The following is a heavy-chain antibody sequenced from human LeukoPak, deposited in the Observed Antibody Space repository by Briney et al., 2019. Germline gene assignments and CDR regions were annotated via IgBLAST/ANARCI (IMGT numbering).Heavy chain of an antibody. J-gene: IGHJ4*02. CDR3: AKDSVITMVRGVINDY. CDR1: GLTFSGSW. V-gene: IGHV3-53*01. D-gene: IGHD3-10*01. CDR2: IYSGGST. Sequence: GGSLRLSCAVSGLTFSGSWITWIRQAPGKGLEWVSVIYSGGSTYYADSVKGRFTISRDNSKNTLYLQMNSLRAEDTAVYYCAKDSVITMVRGVINDYWGQGTLVTVSS.